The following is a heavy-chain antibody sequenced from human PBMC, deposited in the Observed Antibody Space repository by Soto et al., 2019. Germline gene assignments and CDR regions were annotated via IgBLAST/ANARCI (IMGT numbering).Heavy chain of an antibody. CDR3: ARMYSSGWDFIVYGLDV. V-gene: IGHV6-1*01. CDR2: TYYRSKWYN. Sequence: SQTLSLTCAISGDSVSSNNAAWNWIRQSPSRGLEWLGRTYYRSKWYNDYAISVKSRITISPDTSKNQFSLHLNSVTPEDTAVYYCARMYSSGWDFIVYGLDVWGQGTTVTVSS. CDR1: GDSVSSNNAA. J-gene: IGHJ6*02. D-gene: IGHD6-19*01.